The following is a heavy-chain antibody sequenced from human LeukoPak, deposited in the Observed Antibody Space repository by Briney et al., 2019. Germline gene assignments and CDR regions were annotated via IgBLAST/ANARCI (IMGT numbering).Heavy chain of an antibody. D-gene: IGHD5-18*01. CDR3: ARASSDDTAKATPFAY. CDR2: ITPIFGTA. Sequence: ASVKVSCKASGGTFSNYAINWVRQAPGQGLEWMVGITPIFGTANYVQKFQGRVTITADKSTSTAYMELSRLRSEDTAIYYCARASSDDTAKATPFAYWGQGTLVTVSS. J-gene: IGHJ4*02. V-gene: IGHV1-69*06. CDR1: GGTFSNYA.